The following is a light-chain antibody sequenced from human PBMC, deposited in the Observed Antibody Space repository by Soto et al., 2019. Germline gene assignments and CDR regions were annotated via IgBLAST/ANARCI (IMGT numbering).Light chain of an antibody. Sequence: EIVLTQSPGTLSLSPGERATLSCRASQSVSSNYLAWYQQKPGQAPRLLIYGASSRATGIPDRFGGSGSGTDFTLTISRLEPEDFAVYYCQQYISSPRTFGQGTKVDIK. J-gene: IGKJ1*01. CDR3: QQYISSPRT. V-gene: IGKV3-20*01. CDR1: QSVSSNY. CDR2: GAS.